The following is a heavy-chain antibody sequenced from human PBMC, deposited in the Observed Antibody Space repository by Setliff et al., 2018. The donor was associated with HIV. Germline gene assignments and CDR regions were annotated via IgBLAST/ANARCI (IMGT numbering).Heavy chain of an antibody. V-gene: IGHV3-21*06. CDR1: GFIFSSSG. CDR2: ISSSSSYT. J-gene: IGHJ4*02. Sequence: GSLRLSCAASGFIFSSSGMNWVRQAPGKGLEWVSYISSSSSYTHYADSVKGRFTISRDNAKNSLYLQMNSLRAEDTAVYYCARPNYYDSSGSFDYWGQGTLVTVSS. D-gene: IGHD3-22*01. CDR3: ARPNYYDSSGSFDY.